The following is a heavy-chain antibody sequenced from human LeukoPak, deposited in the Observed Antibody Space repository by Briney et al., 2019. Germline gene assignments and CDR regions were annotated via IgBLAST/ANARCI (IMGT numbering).Heavy chain of an antibody. CDR1: GFTFSSYA. D-gene: IGHD4-17*01. V-gene: IGHV3-23*01. Sequence: TGGSLRLSCAASGFTFSSYAMSWVRQAPGKGLEWVSAISGSGGSTYYADSVKGRFTISRDNSKNTLYLQMNSLRAEDTAVYYCARDGSYGDVYYWGQGTLVTVSS. CDR3: ARDGSYGDVYY. J-gene: IGHJ4*02. CDR2: ISGSGGST.